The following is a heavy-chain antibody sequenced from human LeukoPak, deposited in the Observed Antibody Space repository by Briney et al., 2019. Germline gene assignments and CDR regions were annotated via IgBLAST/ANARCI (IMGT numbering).Heavy chain of an antibody. V-gene: IGHV3-23*01. D-gene: IGHD6-13*01. CDR2: LSGSGCIT. CDR3: AKAHSSSWYFAFDI. Sequence: GGPVTLFCTASSFTYTRYDVIWPPQSRGKGVVWFSCLSGSGCITLYAVCVRERYTLSREYSENTLSLHMSSQRAEDTAVYYCAKAHSSSWYFAFDIWGQGTMVTVSS. CDR1: SFTYTRYD. J-gene: IGHJ3*02.